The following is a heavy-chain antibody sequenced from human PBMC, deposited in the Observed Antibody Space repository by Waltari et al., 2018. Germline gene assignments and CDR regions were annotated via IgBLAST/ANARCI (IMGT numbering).Heavy chain of an antibody. CDR1: GGSFSGYY. J-gene: IGHJ4*02. Sequence: QVQLQQWGAGLLKPSETLSLTCAVYGGSFSGYYWSWIRQPPGKGLEWIGEINHSGSTNYNPSLKSRVTISVDTSKNQFSLKLSSVTAADTAVYYCARGLGYYDSSGYRPFDYWGQGTLVTVSS. D-gene: IGHD3-22*01. CDR2: INHSGST. CDR3: ARGLGYYDSSGYRPFDY. V-gene: IGHV4-34*01.